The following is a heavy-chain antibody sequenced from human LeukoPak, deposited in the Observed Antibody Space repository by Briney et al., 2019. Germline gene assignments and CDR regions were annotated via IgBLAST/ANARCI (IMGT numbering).Heavy chain of an antibody. CDR2: IYPNSGDT. CDR3: ARVNGKNNDVFEN. Sequence: ASVKVSCKASGYTFTAYYIHWVRQAPGPGLEWMGWIYPNSGDTRFPQKFQDRVTLTRDTSINTVYMELRSLTSDDTAVYYCARVNGKNNDVFENWCQGTMVTVSS. V-gene: IGHV1-2*02. CDR1: GYTFTAYY. D-gene: IGHD2/OR15-2a*01. J-gene: IGHJ3*02.